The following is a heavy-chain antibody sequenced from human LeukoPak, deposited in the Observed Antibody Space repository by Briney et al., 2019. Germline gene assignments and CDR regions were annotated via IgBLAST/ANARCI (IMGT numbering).Heavy chain of an antibody. V-gene: IGHV4-34*01. Sequence: PETLSLTCAVSGEPFSGYYWGWIRQPPGKGLELIGEINRHGNTDYNPSLKSRVSMSIDTSKNQFSLKLISVTAADTAVYYCARLVPERFFQLNPEGYYDYWGQGTLVTVSS. CDR2: INRHGNT. CDR3: ARLVPERFFQLNPEGYYDY. CDR1: GEPFSGYY. D-gene: IGHD3-3*01. J-gene: IGHJ4*02.